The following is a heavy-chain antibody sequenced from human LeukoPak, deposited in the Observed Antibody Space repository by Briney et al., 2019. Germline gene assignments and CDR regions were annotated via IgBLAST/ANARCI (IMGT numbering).Heavy chain of an antibody. J-gene: IGHJ4*02. V-gene: IGHV4-34*01. CDR2: IYYSGST. CDR1: GGSFSGYY. D-gene: IGHD3-3*01. CDR3: ASWRGHFDY. Sequence: PSETLSLTCAVYGGSFSGYYWSWIRQPPGKGLEWIGSIYYSGSTYYNPSLKSRVTISVDTSKNQFSLKLSSVTAADTAVYYCASWRGHFDYWGQGTLVTVSS.